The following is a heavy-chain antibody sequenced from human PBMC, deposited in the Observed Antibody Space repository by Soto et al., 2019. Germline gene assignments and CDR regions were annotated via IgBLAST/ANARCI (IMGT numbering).Heavy chain of an antibody. D-gene: IGHD3-10*01. Sequence: ASVKVSCKASGYTFPSYYIHWVRQAPGQGLEWMGIINPSGGSTSYVQKFQGRVTMTRDTSTSTVYMELSSLRSEDTAVYYCARELTYYPMADDAFDIWGQGTMVTVSS. CDR3: ARELTYYPMADDAFDI. V-gene: IGHV1-46*01. CDR2: INPSGGST. J-gene: IGHJ3*02. CDR1: GYTFPSYY.